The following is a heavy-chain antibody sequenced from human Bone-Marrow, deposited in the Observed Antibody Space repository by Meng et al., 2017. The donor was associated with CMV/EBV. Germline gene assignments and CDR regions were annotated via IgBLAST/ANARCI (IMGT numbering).Heavy chain of an antibody. V-gene: IGHV3-13*01. J-gene: IGHJ6*02. CDR3: ARDRIVGAGGYYGMDV. CDR2: IGSVGDT. D-gene: IGHD1-26*01. CDR1: GFTFSGRD. Sequence: GGSLRLSCAACGFTFSGRDMYGVRQVSGKGLEWVALIGSVGDTQSPGSVKGRFTISRENAKNSLYLQMNSLRAGDTAVYYCARDRIVGAGGYYGMDVWGQGTTVTVSS.